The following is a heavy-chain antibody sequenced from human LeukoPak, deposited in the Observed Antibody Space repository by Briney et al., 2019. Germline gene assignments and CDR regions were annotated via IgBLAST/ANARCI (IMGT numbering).Heavy chain of an antibody. J-gene: IGHJ3*02. CDR3: ARDRGLGDAFDI. CDR1: GFTFSSYS. V-gene: IGHV3-21*01. CDR2: ISSSSSYT. Sequence: GGSLRLSCAASGFTFSSYSMNWVRQAPGKGLEWVSSISSSSSYTYYADSVKGRFTISRDNAKNSLYLQMNSLRAEDTAVYYCARDRGLGDAFDIWGQGTMVTVSS. D-gene: IGHD5/OR15-5a*01.